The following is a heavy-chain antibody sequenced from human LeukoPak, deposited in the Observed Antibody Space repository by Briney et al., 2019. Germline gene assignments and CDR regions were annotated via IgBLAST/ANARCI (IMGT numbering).Heavy chain of an antibody. V-gene: IGHV3-74*01. CDR2: VNSDGSTT. D-gene: IGHD6-13*01. Sequence: GGSLRLSCAASGFRFSNYWMHWVRQAPGKGLVWVSRVNSDGSTTNYADSVKGRFTISRDNAENTLYMRMSSLRPEDTAVYYCARGYYSSSRFDSWGQGTLVTVSS. CDR1: GFRFSNYW. CDR3: ARGYYSSSRFDS. J-gene: IGHJ4*02.